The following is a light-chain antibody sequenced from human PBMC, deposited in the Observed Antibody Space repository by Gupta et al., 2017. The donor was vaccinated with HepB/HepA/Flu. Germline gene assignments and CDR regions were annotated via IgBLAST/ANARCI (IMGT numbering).Light chain of an antibody. CDR2: EVT. CDR1: SSDVGRYNY. Sequence: SALTQPPSASRSPPQSVTISCTGTSSDVGRYNYVSWYQQHPGKAPKFMIYEVTTRPSGVPDRFSGSKSGNTASLTVSGLQAEDEADYYGSAYAGNHIFVFGTGTKVTVL. V-gene: IGLV2-8*01. CDR3: SAYAGNHIFV. J-gene: IGLJ1*01.